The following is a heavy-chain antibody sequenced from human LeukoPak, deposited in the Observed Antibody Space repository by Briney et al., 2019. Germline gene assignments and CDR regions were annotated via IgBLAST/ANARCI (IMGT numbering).Heavy chain of an antibody. V-gene: IGHV3-74*01. CDR1: GLTFNNSW. Sequence: GGSLRLSCEPSGLTFNNSWMHWVRQAPGKGVVWVSRINNEGTTISYVDSVKGRFTISRDNAKNTLYLQMNSLRAEDTAVYYCARVSGLGMNEYYQHWGQGTLVTVAS. CDR2: INNEGTTI. D-gene: IGHD3-10*01. CDR3: ARVSGLGMNEYYQH. J-gene: IGHJ1*01.